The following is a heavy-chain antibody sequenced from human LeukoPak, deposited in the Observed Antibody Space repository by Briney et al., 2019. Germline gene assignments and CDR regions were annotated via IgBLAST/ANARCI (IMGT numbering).Heavy chain of an antibody. J-gene: IGHJ5*02. D-gene: IGHD3-16*01. CDR2: INHGGST. CDR3: ARKIGEP. CDR1: GGSFSGYY. V-gene: IGHV4-34*01. Sequence: SETLSLTCAVYGGSFSGYYWSWIRQPPGKGLEWIGEINHGGSTNYNPSLKSRVTISVDTSENQFSLKLSSVTAADTAVYYCARKIGEPWGQGTLVTVSS.